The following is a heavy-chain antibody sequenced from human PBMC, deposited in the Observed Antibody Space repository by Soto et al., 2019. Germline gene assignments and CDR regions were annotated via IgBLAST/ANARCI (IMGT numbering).Heavy chain of an antibody. V-gene: IGHV1-69*08. CDR1: GGTFRTDT. D-gene: IGHD3-3*01. Sequence: QVQLLQSGGEVKKPGSSVKVSCKTSGGTFRTDTISWVRQAPGQGLEWMGRIIPNLDGTNYAQNFQGRHAITADKSTTTAYMELSSLRSEDTAMYYCARGSYYGGHYEAWFDPWGQGTLVTVSS. CDR3: ARGSYYGGHYEAWFDP. CDR2: IIPNLDGT. J-gene: IGHJ5*02.